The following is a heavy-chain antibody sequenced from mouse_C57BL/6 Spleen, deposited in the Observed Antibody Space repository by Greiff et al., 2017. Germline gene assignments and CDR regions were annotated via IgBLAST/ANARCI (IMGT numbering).Heavy chain of an antibody. CDR1: GYTFTSYW. CDR2: IDPSDSYT. CDR3: AKSGGTTVVAPFDY. D-gene: IGHD1-1*01. V-gene: IGHV1-69*01. Sequence: VKLQQPGAELVMPGASVKLSCKASGYTFTSYWMHWVKQRPGQGLEWIGEIDPSDSYTNYNQKFKGKSTLTVDKSSSTAYMQLSSLTSEDSAVYYCAKSGGTTVVAPFDYWGQGTTLTVSS. J-gene: IGHJ2*01.